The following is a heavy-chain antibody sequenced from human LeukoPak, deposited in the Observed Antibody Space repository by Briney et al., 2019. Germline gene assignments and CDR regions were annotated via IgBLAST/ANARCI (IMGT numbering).Heavy chain of an antibody. D-gene: IGHD1-1*01. CDR1: GFTFSSSW. CDR2: INGDGAIT. J-gene: IGHJ6*02. CDR3: ARDRYNQYGMDV. V-gene: IGHV3-74*01. Sequence: GGSLRLSCAASGFTFSSSWMHWVRQAPGKGLVWVSRINGDGAITSYADSVKGRFIISRDNAKDTLSLVMNSLRADDTAVYYCARDRYNQYGMDVWGLGTTVTVSS.